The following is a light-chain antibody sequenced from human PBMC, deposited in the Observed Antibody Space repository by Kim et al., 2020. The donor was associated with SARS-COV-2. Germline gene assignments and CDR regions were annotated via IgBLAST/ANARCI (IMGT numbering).Light chain of an antibody. CDR1: QSVTASF. V-gene: IGKV3-20*01. CDR2: GAS. Sequence: EIVLTQSPGTLSLSPGERATLSCRASQSVTASFLAWYQQKPGQAPRLLIYGASNRATGIPDRFSGSGSVTEYTLTISRLEPEDFAVYYCQQYGSSPPLTFGGGTKVEIK. J-gene: IGKJ4*01. CDR3: QQYGSSPPLT.